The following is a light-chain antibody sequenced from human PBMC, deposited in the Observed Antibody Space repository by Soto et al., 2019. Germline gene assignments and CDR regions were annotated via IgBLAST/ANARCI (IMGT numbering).Light chain of an antibody. CDR2: DVT. CDR1: SSDVGGYNY. V-gene: IGLV2-11*01. J-gene: IGLJ1*01. CDR3: CSHAGTYTYV. Sequence: QSVLTQPRSVYGSPGQSLTISCHGTSSDVGGYNYVSWYQQYPGQVPKLMIYDVTKRPSGVPDRFSGSKSGNTASLTISGLQAEDEADYYCCSHAGTYTYVFGTGTKVTVL.